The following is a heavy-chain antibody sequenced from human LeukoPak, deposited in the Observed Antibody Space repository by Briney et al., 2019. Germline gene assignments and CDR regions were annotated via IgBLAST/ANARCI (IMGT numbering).Heavy chain of an antibody. V-gene: IGHV3-30*04. D-gene: IGHD6-13*01. CDR1: GFTFSTYA. CDR2: ISYDGRQN. CDR3: ARQYRILLSSSWYSAFDI. Sequence: QPGGSLRLSCAASGFTFSTYAMNWVRQAPGKGLEWVAVISYDGRQNYYADSVKGRFTISRDNSKNTLYLQMNSLRDEDSAVYYCARQYRILLSSSWYSAFDIWGQGTMVTVSS. J-gene: IGHJ3*02.